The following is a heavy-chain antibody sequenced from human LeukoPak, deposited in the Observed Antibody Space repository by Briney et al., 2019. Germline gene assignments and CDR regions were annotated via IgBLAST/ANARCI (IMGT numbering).Heavy chain of an antibody. Sequence: GASLRLSCAASGFTSNSYAMNWVRQTPGKGLEWVSTISGSGGNTYYADSVKGRFTIPRDNPKNSLYLQMNSLRAEDTAVYYCAKVMGYTFGYPFDYWGQGTLVAVSS. CDR2: ISGSGGNT. J-gene: IGHJ4*02. D-gene: IGHD5-18*01. CDR1: GFTSNSYA. V-gene: IGHV3-23*01. CDR3: AKVMGYTFGYPFDY.